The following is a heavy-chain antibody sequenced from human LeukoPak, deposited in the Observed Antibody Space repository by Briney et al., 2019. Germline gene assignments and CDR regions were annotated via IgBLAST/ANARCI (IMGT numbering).Heavy chain of an antibody. CDR3: ARLVENTYYYDSSEYYFDY. Sequence: SETLSLTCAVYGGSFSGYYWSWIRQPPGKGLEWIGYIYYSGSTYYNPSLKSRVTISVDTSKNQFSLKLSSVTAADTAVYYCARLVENTYYYDSSEYYFDYWGQGTLVTVSS. CDR1: GGSFSGYY. D-gene: IGHD3-22*01. V-gene: IGHV4-30-4*08. J-gene: IGHJ4*02. CDR2: IYYSGST.